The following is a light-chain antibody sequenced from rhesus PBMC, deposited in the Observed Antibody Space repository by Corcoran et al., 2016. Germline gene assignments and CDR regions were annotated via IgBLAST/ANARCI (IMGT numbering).Light chain of an antibody. J-gene: IGKJ2*01. Sequence: DIQMTQSPSSLSASVGDRVIITCRTSENVDNYLNWYQQKLGKAPKLLISKASTLQSGVPSRVSGSGSRTLYTFTIICLQSEGVATYYCQHNYGTPYSFGQGTKVEI. CDR3: QHNYGTPYS. V-gene: IGKV1-74*01. CDR2: KAS. CDR1: ENVDNY.